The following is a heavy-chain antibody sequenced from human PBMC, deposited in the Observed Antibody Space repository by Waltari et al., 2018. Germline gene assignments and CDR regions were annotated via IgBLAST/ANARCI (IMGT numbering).Heavy chain of an antibody. D-gene: IGHD3-9*01. Sequence: QVQLQESGPGLVKPSETLSLTCTVSGGSISSYYWSWIRQPPGKGLEWIGYIYYSGSTNDNPSLKSRVTISVETSKNQFSLKLSSVTAADTAVYYCARDNPHYDILTGYYNGYFDYWGQGTLVTVSS. V-gene: IGHV4-59*01. CDR3: ARDNPHYDILTGYYNGYFDY. CDR2: IYYSGST. CDR1: GGSISSYY. J-gene: IGHJ4*02.